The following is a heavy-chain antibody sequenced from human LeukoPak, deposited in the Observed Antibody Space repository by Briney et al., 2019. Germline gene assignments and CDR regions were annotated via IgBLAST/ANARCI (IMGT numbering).Heavy chain of an antibody. J-gene: IGHJ4*02. CDR1: GGSISSYY. CDR2: IYYSGST. CDR3: ARHSGRRVETRFDY. Sequence: SETLSLTCTVSGGSISSYYWSWIRQPPGKGLEWIGYIYYSGSTNYNPSLKSRVTISVDTSKNQFSLKLSSVTAADTAVYYCARHSGRRVETRFDYCGQGTLVTVSS. V-gene: IGHV4-59*08. D-gene: IGHD5-24*01.